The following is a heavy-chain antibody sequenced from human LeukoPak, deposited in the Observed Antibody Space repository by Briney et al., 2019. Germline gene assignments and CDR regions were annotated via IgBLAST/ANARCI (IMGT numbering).Heavy chain of an antibody. D-gene: IGHD5-18*01. J-gene: IGHJ4*02. V-gene: IGHV3-30-3*01. Sequence: GGSLRLSCAASGFTFSSYAMHWVRQAPGKGLEWVAIISHDGSSKYSADSVKGRFTLSRDNSKNTLYLQMNSLRVEDTAVYYCARGGYGNCFDYWGQGTLVTVSS. CDR2: ISHDGSSK. CDR1: GFTFSSYA. CDR3: ARGGYGNCFDY.